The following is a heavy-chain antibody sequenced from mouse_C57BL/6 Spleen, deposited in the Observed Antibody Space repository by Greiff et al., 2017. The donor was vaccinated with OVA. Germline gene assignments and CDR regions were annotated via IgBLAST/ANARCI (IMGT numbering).Heavy chain of an antibody. J-gene: IGHJ1*03. CDR2: IRNKANGYTT. Sequence: DVKLQESGGGLVQPGGSLSLSCAASGFTFTDYYMSWVRQPPGKALEWLGFIRNKANGYTTEYSASVKGRFTISRDNSQSILYLQMNALRAEDSATYYCARHYYDYGYWYFDVWGTGTTVTVSS. CDR1: GFTFTDYY. V-gene: IGHV7-3*01. D-gene: IGHD2-4*01. CDR3: ARHYYDYGYWYFDV.